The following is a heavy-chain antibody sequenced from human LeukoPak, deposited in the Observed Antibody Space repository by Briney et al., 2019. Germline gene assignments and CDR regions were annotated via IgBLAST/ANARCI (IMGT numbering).Heavy chain of an antibody. CDR2: ISGTSTTM. V-gene: IGHV3-48*01. J-gene: IGHJ4*02. D-gene: IGHD1-26*01. CDR1: GFRFSSYR. CDR3: ATSGNYRFDY. Sequence: GGSLRLSCAGSGFRFSSYRMNWVRQSPGKGLEWVSFISGTSTTMDYADSVKGRFTISRDNAQNSLYLQMNSLRGEDTAVYYCATSGNYRFDYWGQGTLVTVSS.